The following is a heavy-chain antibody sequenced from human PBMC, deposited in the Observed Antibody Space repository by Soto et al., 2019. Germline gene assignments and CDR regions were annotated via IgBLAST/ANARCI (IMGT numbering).Heavy chain of an antibody. Sequence: PSETLSLTCTVSGGSISSSSYYWGWIRQPPGKGLEWIGSIYYSGSTYYNPSLKSRVTISVDTSKNQFSLKLSSVTAADTAVYYCARPLYYDILPGYLYWGQGTLVTVS. J-gene: IGHJ4*02. CDR2: IYYSGST. CDR1: GGSISSSSYY. D-gene: IGHD3-9*01. CDR3: ARPLYYDILPGYLY. V-gene: IGHV4-39*01.